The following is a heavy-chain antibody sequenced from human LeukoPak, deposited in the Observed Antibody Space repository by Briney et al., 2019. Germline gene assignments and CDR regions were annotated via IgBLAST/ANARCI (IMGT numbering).Heavy chain of an antibody. D-gene: IGHD1-26*01. CDR1: GGSFSGYY. J-gene: IGHJ4*02. V-gene: IGHV4-34*01. CDR3: ARILGGSYRMYYFDY. Sequence: SETLSLTCAVYGGSFSGYYWSWIRQPPGKGLEWIGEVDHSGNTNYSPSLKSRVTILVDTSKNQFSLKVSSVTAADTAVYYCARILGGSYRMYYFDYWGQGTLVTVSS. CDR2: VDHSGNT.